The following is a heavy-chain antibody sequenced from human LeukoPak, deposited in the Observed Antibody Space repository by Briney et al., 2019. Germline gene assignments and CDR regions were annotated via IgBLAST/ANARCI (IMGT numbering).Heavy chain of an antibody. J-gene: IGHJ4*02. CDR2: ISGYNGNT. Sequence: ASVKVSCKASGYTFTSYGISWVRQAPGQGLEWMGWISGYNGNTNYAQTLQGRVTMTTDTSTSTAYMKLRSLRSDDTAVYYCARETGYISGWLPFDSWGQGTLVTVSS. V-gene: IGHV1-18*01. CDR3: ARETGYISGWLPFDS. CDR1: GYTFTSYG. D-gene: IGHD6-19*01.